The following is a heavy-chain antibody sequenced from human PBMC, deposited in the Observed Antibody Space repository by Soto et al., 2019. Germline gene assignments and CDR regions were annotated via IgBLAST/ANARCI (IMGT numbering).Heavy chain of an antibody. D-gene: IGHD2-15*01. J-gene: IGHJ5*02. CDR3: ACAELGYCSGGSCSDDNWFDP. CDR2: MNPNSGNT. V-gene: IGHV1-8*02. Sequence: ASVKVSCKASGGTFSSYAISWVRQAPGQGLEWMGWMNPNSGNTGYAQKFQGRVTMTRNTSISTAYMELSSLRSEDTAVYYCACAELGYCSGGSCSDDNWFDPWGQGTLVTVSS. CDR1: GGTFSSYA.